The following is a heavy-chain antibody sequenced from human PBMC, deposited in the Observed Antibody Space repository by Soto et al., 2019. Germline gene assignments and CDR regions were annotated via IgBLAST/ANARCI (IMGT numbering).Heavy chain of an antibody. CDR3: ARILYDFWSGYYPTRFDP. J-gene: IGHJ5*02. CDR1: GYSFTSYW. CDR2: IYPGDSDT. Sequence: GESLKISCKGSGYSFTSYWIGWVRQMPGKGLEWMGIIYPGDSDTRYSPSFQGQVTISADKSISTAYLQWSSLKASDTAMYYCARILYDFWSGYYPTRFDPWGKGTLVTVSS. V-gene: IGHV5-51*01. D-gene: IGHD3-3*01.